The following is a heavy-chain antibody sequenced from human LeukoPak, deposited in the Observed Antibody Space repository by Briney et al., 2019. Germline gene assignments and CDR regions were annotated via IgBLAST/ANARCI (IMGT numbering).Heavy chain of an antibody. CDR1: GFTFSNYW. D-gene: IGHD2/OR15-2a*01. V-gene: IGHV3-7*01. J-gene: IGHJ3*02. Sequence: GGSLRLSCAASGFTFSNYWMSWVRQAPGKGLEWVANIKQDGSEKYYVDSVKGRFTISRDNPKNSLFLQMNTLRAEDTAVYYCARAQYLPFDVFDIWGQGTMVTVSS. CDR3: ARAQYLPFDVFDI. CDR2: IKQDGSEK.